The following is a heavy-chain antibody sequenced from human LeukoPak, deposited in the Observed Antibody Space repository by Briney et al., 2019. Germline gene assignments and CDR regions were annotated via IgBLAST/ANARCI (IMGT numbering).Heavy chain of an antibody. CDR3: ARVRRWAVYAMDV. CDR1: GVSFSGYY. Sequence: SETLSLTCAVYGVSFSGYYWSWIRQPPGKGLEWIGEINRSGSTNYNPSLKSRVTISVDTSKNQFSLKLSSVTAADTAVYYCARVRRWAVYAMDVWGQGTTVTVSS. CDR2: INRSGST. V-gene: IGHV4-34*01. J-gene: IGHJ6*02. D-gene: IGHD2-8*01.